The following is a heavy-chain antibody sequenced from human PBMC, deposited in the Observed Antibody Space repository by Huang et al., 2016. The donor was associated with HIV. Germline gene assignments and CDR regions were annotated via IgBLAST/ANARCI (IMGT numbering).Heavy chain of an antibody. D-gene: IGHD6-6*01. V-gene: IGHV5-51*01. CDR3: ARRFSSSSGYFDY. J-gene: IGHJ4*02. CDR1: GYSFSSYW. CDR2: ICPDDSDT. Sequence: VQLVQSGAEVKKPGESLKISCKGSGYSFSSYWMAWVRQMPGKGMEWLGIICPDDSDTTYSPSCEGQVTISADKSIGTAYLQWSSLKASDTAMYYCARRFSSSSGYFDYWGQGSLVTVSS.